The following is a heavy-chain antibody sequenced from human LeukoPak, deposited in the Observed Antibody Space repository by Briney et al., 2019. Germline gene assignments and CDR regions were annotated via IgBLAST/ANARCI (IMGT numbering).Heavy chain of an antibody. J-gene: IGHJ4*02. CDR3: ARDITMIVVAQGY. D-gene: IGHD3-22*01. CDR2: IIPKGGGT. CDR1: GYTFTDYL. Sequence: ASVKVSCKASGYTFTDYLIHWVRQAPGQGPEWMGWIIPKGGGTKYAQKFQDRVTMTRDTSINTAYMELSGLRPDDTAVCYCARDITMIVVAQGYWGQGTLVTVSA. V-gene: IGHV1-2*02.